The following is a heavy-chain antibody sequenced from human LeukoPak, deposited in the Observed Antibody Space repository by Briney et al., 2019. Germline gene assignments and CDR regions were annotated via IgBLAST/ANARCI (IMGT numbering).Heavy chain of an antibody. CDR1: GGTFSSYA. Sequence: SVKVSCKASGGTFSSYAISWVRQAPGQGLEWMGGIIPIFGTANYAQKFQGRVTITTDESTSTDYMELSSLRSEDTAVYYCAPPQGQRWENWFDPWGQGTLVTVSS. D-gene: IGHD5-24*01. CDR2: IIPIFGTA. V-gene: IGHV1-69*05. CDR3: APPQGQRWENWFDP. J-gene: IGHJ5*02.